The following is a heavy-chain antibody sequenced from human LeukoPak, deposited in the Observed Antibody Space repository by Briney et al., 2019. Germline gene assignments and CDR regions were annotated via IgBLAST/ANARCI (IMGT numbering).Heavy chain of an antibody. CDR3: ARNPRTLGYGDY. J-gene: IGHJ4*02. D-gene: IGHD2-15*01. CDR2: IKQDGSEM. Sequence: GGSLRLSCAASGFTLRVYWMTWVRQAPGKGLEWVANIKQDGSEMNYVDSVKGRFTISRDNAKNSLYLQMKSLRAEDTAVYYCARNPRTLGYGDYWGQGTLVTVSS. V-gene: IGHV3-7*01. CDR1: GFTLRVYW.